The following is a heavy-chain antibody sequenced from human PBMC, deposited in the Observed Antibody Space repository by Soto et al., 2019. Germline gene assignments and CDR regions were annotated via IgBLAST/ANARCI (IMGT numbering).Heavy chain of an antibody. D-gene: IGHD2-15*01. Sequence: PGESLKISCKGSGYSFTSYWIGWVRQMPGKGLEWMGIIYPGDSDTRYSPSFQGQVTISADKSISTAYLQWSSLKAPDTAMYYCARHVGSCSGGSCYSSYYYYYGMDVWGQGTTVTVSS. CDR3: ARHVGSCSGGSCYSSYYYYYGMDV. CDR2: IYPGDSDT. CDR1: GYSFTSYW. J-gene: IGHJ6*02. V-gene: IGHV5-51*01.